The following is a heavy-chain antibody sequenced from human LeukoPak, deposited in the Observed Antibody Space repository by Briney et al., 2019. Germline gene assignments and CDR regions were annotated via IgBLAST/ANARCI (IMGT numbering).Heavy chain of an antibody. CDR3: ARRSAARHGFDY. D-gene: IGHD6-6*01. Sequence: PGGSLRLSCAASGFTFSSYWMYWVRQAPGKGLVCISRIKSDGTSSSYADSVKGRFIISRDNAQNTLYLQMNSLSVEDTAVYYCARRSAARHGFDYWGQGALVSVSS. CDR2: IKSDGTSS. V-gene: IGHV3-74*01. J-gene: IGHJ4*02. CDR1: GFTFSSYW.